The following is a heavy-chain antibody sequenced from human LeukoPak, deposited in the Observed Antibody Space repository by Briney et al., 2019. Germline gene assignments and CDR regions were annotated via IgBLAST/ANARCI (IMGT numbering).Heavy chain of an antibody. Sequence: ASVKVSCKASGYTFTSYAMNWVRQAPGQGLEWMGWINTNTGNPTYAQGFTGRFVFSLDTSVSTAYLQISSLKAEDTAVYYCARARSGSYLAAHYYYYYMDVWGKGTTVTVSS. CDR3: ARARSGSYLAAHYYYYYMDV. V-gene: IGHV7-4-1*02. CDR1: GYTFTSYA. J-gene: IGHJ6*03. CDR2: INTNTGNP. D-gene: IGHD3-10*01.